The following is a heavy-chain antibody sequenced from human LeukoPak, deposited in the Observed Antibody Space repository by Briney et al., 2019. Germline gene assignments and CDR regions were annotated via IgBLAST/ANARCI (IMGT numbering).Heavy chain of an antibody. CDR2: ITYDGSNK. CDR3: ARERTELLWFGELSLFDY. V-gene: IGHV3-30*04. J-gene: IGHJ4*02. CDR1: GFTFSSYA. D-gene: IGHD3-10*01. Sequence: GGSLRLSCAASGFTFSSYAMHWVRQAPGKGLEWVAVITYDGSNKYYADSVKGRFTISRDNSKNTLYLQMNSLRAEDTAVYYCARERTELLWFGELSLFDYWGQGTLVTVSS.